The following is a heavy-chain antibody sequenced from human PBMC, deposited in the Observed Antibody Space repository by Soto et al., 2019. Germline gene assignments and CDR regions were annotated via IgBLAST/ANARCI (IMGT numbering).Heavy chain of an antibody. CDR1: GFTFSNAW. CDR2: IKSKTDGGTT. CDR3: TTMSVAVAGDIDY. V-gene: IGHV3-15*01. J-gene: IGHJ4*02. D-gene: IGHD6-19*01. Sequence: AGSLRLSSAASGFTFSNAWMSWVRQAPGKGLEWVGRIKSKTDGGTTDYAAPVKGRFTISRDDSKNTLYLQMNSLKTEDTAVYYCTTMSVAVAGDIDYWGQGTLVTV.